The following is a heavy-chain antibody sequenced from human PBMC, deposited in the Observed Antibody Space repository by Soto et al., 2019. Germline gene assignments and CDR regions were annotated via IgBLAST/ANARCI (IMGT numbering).Heavy chain of an antibody. J-gene: IGHJ5*02. CDR1: GGSFSGYY. V-gene: IGHV4-34*01. CDR3: ARGRVVPAAMWIRGSGFDH. D-gene: IGHD2-2*01. CDR2: INHSGST. Sequence: QVQLQQWGAGLLKPSETLSLTCAVYGGSFSGYYWSWIRQPPGKGLEWIGEINHSGSTNYNPSLKSRVTISVDTSKNQFSLKLSSVTAADTAVYYCARGRVVPAAMWIRGSGFDHWGQGTLVTVSS.